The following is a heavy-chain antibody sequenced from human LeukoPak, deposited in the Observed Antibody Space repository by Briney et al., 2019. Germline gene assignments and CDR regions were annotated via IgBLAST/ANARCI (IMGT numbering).Heavy chain of an antibody. CDR2: IDSTSAYK. CDR3: ARDTSGSYSITYFDY. J-gene: IGHJ4*01. Sequence: GGSLRLSCAASGFTFSSSSMNWVRQAPGKGLEWVSYIDSTSAYKLYTGSVEGRFPISRDNAKNSLYLQMNSLRAEDTAVYYCARDTSGSYSITYFDYWGHGALVTVSA. CDR1: GFTFSSSS. D-gene: IGHD3-10*01. V-gene: IGHV3-21*01.